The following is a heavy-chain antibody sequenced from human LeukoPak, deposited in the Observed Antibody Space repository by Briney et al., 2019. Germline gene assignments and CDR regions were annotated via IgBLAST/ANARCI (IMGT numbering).Heavy chain of an antibody. Sequence: ASVKVSCKVSGYTLTELSMHWVRQAPGKGLEWMGGFDPEDGETIYAQKFQGRVTMTEDTSTDIAYMELSSLRSEDTAVYYCATDPPVYCGGDCSYPFWGQGTLVTVSS. CDR3: ATDPPVYCGGDCSYPF. J-gene: IGHJ4*02. V-gene: IGHV1-24*01. CDR1: GYTLTELS. CDR2: FDPEDGET. D-gene: IGHD2-21*01.